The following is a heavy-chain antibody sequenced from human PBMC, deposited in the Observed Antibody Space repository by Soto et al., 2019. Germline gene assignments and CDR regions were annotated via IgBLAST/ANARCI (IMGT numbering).Heavy chain of an antibody. J-gene: IGHJ3*02. D-gene: IGHD5-18*01. CDR1: GFTFSNAW. CDR2: IKSKTDGGTT. V-gene: IGHV3-15*01. Sequence: GGSLRLSCAASGFTFSNAWMSWVRQAPGKGLEWVGRIKSKTDGGTTDYAAPVKGRFTISRDDSKNTLYLQMNSLKTEDTAVYYCTTEPLRIQLGDDAFDIWGQGTMVTVSS. CDR3: TTEPLRIQLGDDAFDI.